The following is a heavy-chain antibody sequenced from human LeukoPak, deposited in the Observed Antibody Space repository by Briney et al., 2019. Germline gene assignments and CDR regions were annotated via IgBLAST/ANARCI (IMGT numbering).Heavy chain of an antibody. CDR3: ARDLPDSYGPEGNWYFDL. D-gene: IGHD5-18*01. CDR1: GFTFSSYW. CDR2: IKQDGSEK. Sequence: QPGGSLRLSCAASGFTFSSYWMSWVRQAPGKGLEWVANIKQDGSEKYYVDSVKGRFTISRDNAKNSLYLQMNSLRAEDTAVYYCARDLPDSYGPEGNWYFDLWGRGTLVTVSS. V-gene: IGHV3-7*01. J-gene: IGHJ2*01.